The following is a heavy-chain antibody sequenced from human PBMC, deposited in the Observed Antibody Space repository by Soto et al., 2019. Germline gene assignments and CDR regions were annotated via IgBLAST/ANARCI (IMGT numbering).Heavy chain of an antibody. V-gene: IGHV3-23*01. J-gene: IGHJ4*02. CDR1: GFTFSSYV. CDR3: AKSGDSVVKYYDSSGHQLYYFDY. CDR2: ISGSGGST. D-gene: IGHD3-22*01. Sequence: GGSLRLSCAASGFTFSSYVMSWVRQAPGKGLEWVSAISGSGGSTHYADSVKGRFTISRDNSKNTLYLQMNSLRAEDTAVYYCAKSGDSVVKYYDSSGHQLYYFDYWGQGTLVTVSS.